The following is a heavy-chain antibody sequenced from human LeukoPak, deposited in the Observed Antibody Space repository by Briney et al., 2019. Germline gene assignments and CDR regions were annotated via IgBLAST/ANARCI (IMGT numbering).Heavy chain of an antibody. V-gene: IGHV3-30-3*01. CDR1: GFTFSSYA. Sequence: PGGSLRLSCAASGFTFSSYAMHWVRQAPGKGLEWVAVISYDGSNKYYADSVKGRFTISRDNSKNTLYLQMNSLRAEDTAVYYCVGGTYYFDYWGQGTLVTVSS. CDR2: ISYDGSNK. J-gene: IGHJ4*02. D-gene: IGHD2-2*01. CDR3: VGGTYYFDY.